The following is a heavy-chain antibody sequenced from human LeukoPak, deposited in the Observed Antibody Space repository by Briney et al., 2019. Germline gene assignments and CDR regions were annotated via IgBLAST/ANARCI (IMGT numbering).Heavy chain of an antibody. CDR2: ISGSGVST. CDR1: GFTFSSYA. J-gene: IGHJ4*02. D-gene: IGHD6-19*01. Sequence: GGSLRLSCAASGFTFSSYAVSWVRQAPGKGLEWVSGISGSGVSTYYADSVRGRFTISRDNSKNTLYLQMNSLRAEDMAVYYCAKDRHSISVAGGGFDYWGQGTLVTVSS. V-gene: IGHV3-23*01. CDR3: AKDRHSISVAGGGFDY.